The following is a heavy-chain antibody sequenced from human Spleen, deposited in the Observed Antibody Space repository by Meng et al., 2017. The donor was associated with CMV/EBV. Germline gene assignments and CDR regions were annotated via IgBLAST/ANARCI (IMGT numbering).Heavy chain of an antibody. J-gene: IGHJ4*02. CDR1: YSFMNYD. V-gene: IGHV1-8*01. D-gene: IGHD3-9*01. CDR2: MNPNSGNT. Sequence: YSFMNYDMNWVRQATGQGREWMGWMNPNSGNTNYAPKFQGRITMTRNPSIGTAYMELSSLRSDDTAVYYCARGDYDILTGGVFFDYWGQGSLVTVSS. CDR3: ARGDYDILTGGVFFDY.